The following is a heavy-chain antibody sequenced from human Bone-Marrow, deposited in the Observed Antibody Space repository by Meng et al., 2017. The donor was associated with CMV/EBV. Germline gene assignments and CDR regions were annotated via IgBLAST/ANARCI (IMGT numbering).Heavy chain of an antibody. D-gene: IGHD6-13*01. CDR2: IYYSGST. CDR1: GGSISSYY. Sequence: SETLSLTCTVSGGSISSYYWSWIRQPPRKGLEWIGYIYYSGSTNYNPSLKSRVTISVDTSKNQFSLKLSSVTAADTAVYYCARGAAAAQQAFYYSYYGMDVWGQGTTVTVSS. V-gene: IGHV4-59*01. J-gene: IGHJ6*02. CDR3: ARGAAAAQQAFYYSYYGMDV.